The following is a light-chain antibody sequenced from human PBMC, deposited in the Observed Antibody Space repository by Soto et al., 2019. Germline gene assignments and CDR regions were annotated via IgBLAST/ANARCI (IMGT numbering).Light chain of an antibody. CDR3: QQYGSSPLT. Sequence: EIVLTQSPGTLSLSPGERATLSCRARQSVSSDYLAWYQQKPGQTPKVLIYRASSRATGIPDRFSGSGSGTDFTLTISRLEPEYFAVYYCQQYGSSPLTFGGGTKVEIK. J-gene: IGKJ4*01. V-gene: IGKV3-20*01. CDR1: QSVSSDY. CDR2: RAS.